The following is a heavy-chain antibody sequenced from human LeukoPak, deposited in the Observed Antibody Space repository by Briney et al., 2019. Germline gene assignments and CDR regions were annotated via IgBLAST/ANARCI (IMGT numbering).Heavy chain of an antibody. J-gene: IGHJ3*02. Sequence: PSETLSLTCTVSGYSISSGYYWGWIRQPPGKGLEWIGSIHHSGSTYYNPSLKSRVTVSVDTSKYQFSLKLSSVTAADTAVYYCASVGGSYFAFDIWGQGTMVTVSS. CDR2: IHHSGST. D-gene: IGHD1-26*01. CDR3: ASVGGSYFAFDI. V-gene: IGHV4-38-2*02. CDR1: GYSISSGYY.